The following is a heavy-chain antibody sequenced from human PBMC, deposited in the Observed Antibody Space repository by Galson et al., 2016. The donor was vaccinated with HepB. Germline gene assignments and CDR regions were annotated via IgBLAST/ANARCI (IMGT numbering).Heavy chain of an antibody. D-gene: IGHD1-26*01. CDR2: IGASSIYK. CDR3: AVGWRELQSPFDY. CDR1: GFTFSTYS. J-gene: IGHJ4*02. V-gene: IGHV3-21*01. Sequence: SLRLSCAASGFTFSTYSMNWVRQAPGKGLEWVSFIGASSIYKDYADSVKGRFTIYRDNAKNSLSLQMNSLRAEDTAVYYCAVGWRELQSPFDYWGQGTQVTVSS.